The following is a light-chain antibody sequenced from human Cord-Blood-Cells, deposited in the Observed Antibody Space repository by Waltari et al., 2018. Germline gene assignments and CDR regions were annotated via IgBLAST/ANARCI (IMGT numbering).Light chain of an antibody. Sequence: DIQLTQSLPPLSAFVGARFTFLCRASQSFSSYLNWYQQKPGKAPKHLIYAASTLQIGVPPTFSSSGSGTDFTLTISSLQPEDFATYYCQQSYSTPSFTFGPGTKVDIK. CDR1: QSFSSY. J-gene: IGKJ3*01. CDR2: AAS. V-gene: IGKV1-39*01. CDR3: QQSYSTPSFT.